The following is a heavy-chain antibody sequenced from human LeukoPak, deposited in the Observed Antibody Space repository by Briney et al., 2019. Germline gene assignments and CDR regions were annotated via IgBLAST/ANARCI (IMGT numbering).Heavy chain of an antibody. Sequence: GGSLRLSCAASGFTFSSYAMSWVRQAPGKGLEWVSAISGSGGSTYYADSVKGRFTISRDNSKNTLYLQMNSLRAEDTAVYYCVKADYDILTGPFDPWGQGTLVTVSS. V-gene: IGHV3-23*01. CDR3: VKADYDILTGPFDP. J-gene: IGHJ5*02. CDR1: GFTFSSYA. D-gene: IGHD3-9*01. CDR2: ISGSGGST.